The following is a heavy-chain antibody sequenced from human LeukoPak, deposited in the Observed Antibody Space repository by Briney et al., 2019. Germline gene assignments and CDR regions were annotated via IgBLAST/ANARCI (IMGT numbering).Heavy chain of an antibody. CDR3: ARRRYYDGSGYLE. V-gene: IGHV4-39*01. CDR2: IYYSGRT. J-gene: IGHJ1*01. CDR1: GASVSRSDSY. D-gene: IGHD3-22*01. Sequence: SQTLSLTCSVSGASVSRSDSYRDWIRQPPGKGLEWIGTIYYSGRTYYSPSLKSRVTMSVDPSNNQFSLNLRSVTAADTALYYCARRRYYDGSGYLEWGQGTLLSVSS.